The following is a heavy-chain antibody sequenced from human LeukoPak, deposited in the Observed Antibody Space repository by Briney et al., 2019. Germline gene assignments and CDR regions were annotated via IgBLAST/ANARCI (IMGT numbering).Heavy chain of an antibody. Sequence: SETLSLTCAVYGGSFSGYYWSWIRQPPGKGLEWIGEINHSGSTNYNPSLKSRVTISVDTSKNQFSLKLSSVTAADTAVYYCARGPGSGNYFGYFDYWGQGTLVTVSS. D-gene: IGHD1-26*01. CDR3: ARGPGSGNYFGYFDY. CDR2: INHSGST. J-gene: IGHJ4*02. CDR1: GGSFSGYY. V-gene: IGHV4-34*01.